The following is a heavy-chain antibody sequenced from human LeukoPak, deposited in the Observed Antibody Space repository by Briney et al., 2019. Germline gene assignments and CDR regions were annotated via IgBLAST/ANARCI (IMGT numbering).Heavy chain of an antibody. Sequence: GGSLRLSCAASGFTFSSYWMDWVRQAPGKGLEWVANIKQDGSEKYYVDSVKGRFTISRDNAKNSLYLQMNSLRAEDTAVYYCARDPYYYDSSGYYYVPAFDIWGQGTMVTVSS. CDR3: ARDPYYYDSSGYYYVPAFDI. CDR2: IKQDGSEK. D-gene: IGHD3-22*01. V-gene: IGHV3-7*01. CDR1: GFTFSSYW. J-gene: IGHJ3*02.